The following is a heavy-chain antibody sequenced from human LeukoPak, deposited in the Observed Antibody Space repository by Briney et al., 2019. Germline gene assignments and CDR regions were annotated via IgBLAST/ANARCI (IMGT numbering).Heavy chain of an antibody. CDR3: ARRSLYYDFWSGYSNWFDP. CDR2: INHSGST. D-gene: IGHD3-3*01. CDR1: GGSFSGYY. V-gene: IGHV4-34*01. Sequence: SETLSLTCAVYGGSFSGYYWSWLRQPPGKGLEWIGEINHSGSTNYNPSLKSRVTISVDTSKNQFSLKLSSVTAADTAVYYCARRSLYYDFWSGYSNWFDPWGQGTLVTVSS. J-gene: IGHJ5*02.